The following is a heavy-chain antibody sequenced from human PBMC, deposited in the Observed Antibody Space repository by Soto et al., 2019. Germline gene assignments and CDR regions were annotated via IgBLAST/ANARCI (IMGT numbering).Heavy chain of an antibody. CDR3: ARDKIAGYYSYYGMDV. CDR2: INAGNGNT. CDR1: GYTFASHA. Sequence: ASVKVSCKASGYTFASHALHWVRQAPGQRLEWMGWINAGNGNTKYSQEFQGRVTFTRDTAANTAYMELSSLRSEDTALYYCARDKIAGYYSYYGMDVWGQGTTVTVSS. J-gene: IGHJ6*02. V-gene: IGHV1-3*01. D-gene: IGHD3-3*01.